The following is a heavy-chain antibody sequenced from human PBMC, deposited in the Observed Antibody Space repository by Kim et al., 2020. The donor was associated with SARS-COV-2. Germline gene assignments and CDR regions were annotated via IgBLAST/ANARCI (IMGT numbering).Heavy chain of an antibody. J-gene: IGHJ6*03. D-gene: IGHD4-17*01. Sequence: AQKFQGRVTMTRDTSISTAYMELSRLRSDDTAVYYCARDPGDFYYYYMDVWGKGTTVTVSS. V-gene: IGHV1-2*02. CDR3: ARDPGDFYYYYMDV.